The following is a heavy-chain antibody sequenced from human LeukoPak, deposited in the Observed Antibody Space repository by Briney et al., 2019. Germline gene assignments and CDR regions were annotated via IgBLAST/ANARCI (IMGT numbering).Heavy chain of an antibody. V-gene: IGHV4-34*01. J-gene: IGHJ5*02. CDR3: ARLYCSSTSCYWLGWFDP. D-gene: IGHD2-2*01. Sequence: SETLSLTCAGYGGSFSGYYWSWIRQPPGKGLEWIGEINHSGSTNYNPSLKSRVTISVDTSKNQFSLKLSSVTAADTAVYYCARLYCSSTSCYWLGWFDPWGQGTLVTVSS. CDR2: INHSGST. CDR1: GGSFSGYY.